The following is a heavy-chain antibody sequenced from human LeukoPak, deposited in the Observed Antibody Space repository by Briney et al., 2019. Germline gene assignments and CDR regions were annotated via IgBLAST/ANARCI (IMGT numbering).Heavy chain of an antibody. V-gene: IGHV3-48*01. Sequence: GGSLRLSCAASGLTFSSYRMNWVRQAPGKGLEWVSYISSSSSTIYYAGAVKGRFTISRDNAKNSLYLQMNSLRAEDTAVYYCARDISQPGAQGYWGQGTLVTVSS. J-gene: IGHJ4*02. CDR1: GLTFSSYR. CDR3: ARDISQPGAQGY. D-gene: IGHD3-10*01. CDR2: ISSSSSTI.